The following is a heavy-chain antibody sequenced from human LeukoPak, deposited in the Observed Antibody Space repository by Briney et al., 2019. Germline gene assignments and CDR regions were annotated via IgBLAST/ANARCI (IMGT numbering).Heavy chain of an antibody. J-gene: IGHJ6*02. V-gene: IGHV4-4*07. D-gene: IGHD3-16*01. CDR1: GGSISSYY. CDR3: ARDDVPDPERYYYYGMDV. CDR2: IYTSGST. Sequence: SETQSLTCTVSGGSISSYYWSWIRQPAGKGLEWIGRIYTSGSTNYNPSLKSRVTMSVDTSKNQFSLKLSSVTAADTAVYYCARDDVPDPERYYYYGMDVWGQGTTVTVSS.